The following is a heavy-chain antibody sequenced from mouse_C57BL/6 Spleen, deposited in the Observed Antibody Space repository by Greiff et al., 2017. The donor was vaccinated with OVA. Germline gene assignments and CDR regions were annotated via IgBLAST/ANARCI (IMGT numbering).Heavy chain of an antibody. J-gene: IGHJ4*01. CDR3: ARSTQALYYYAMDY. Sequence: EVQGVESVAELVRPGASVKLSCTASGFNIKNTYMHWVKQRPEQGLEWIGRIDPANGNTKYAPKFQGKATITADTSSNTAYLQLSSLTSEDTAIYYCARSTQALYYYAMDYWGQGTSVTVSS. CDR2: IDPANGNT. D-gene: IGHD3-2*02. CDR1: GFNIKNTY. V-gene: IGHV14-3*01.